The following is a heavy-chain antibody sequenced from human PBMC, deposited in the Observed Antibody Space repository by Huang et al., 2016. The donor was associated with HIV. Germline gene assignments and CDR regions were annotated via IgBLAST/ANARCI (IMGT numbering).Heavy chain of an antibody. Sequence: VHLQQWGAGLLKSAETLSLTCAVYGGSLSGYYWSWLRQTPGKGLDWIGEINHLGSPNYNPSLKSRVSISIDGSKKQFSLKLRSISDAATAVYFGARDATKNPRGWFDPWGQGTLVTVSS. J-gene: IGHJ5*02. D-gene: IGHD3-10*01. V-gene: IGHV4-34*02. CDR1: GGSLSGYY. CDR3: ARDATKNPRGWFDP. CDR2: INHLGSP.